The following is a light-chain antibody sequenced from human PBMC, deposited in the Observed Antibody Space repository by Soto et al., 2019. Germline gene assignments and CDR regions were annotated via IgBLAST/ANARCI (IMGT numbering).Light chain of an antibody. CDR3: QQYGSSPRT. J-gene: IGKJ1*01. CDR1: QSVSANN. V-gene: IGKV3-20*01. CDR2: SAS. Sequence: EIVLTQSPGTLSLSPGERATLSCRVSQSVSANNLAWYQQKVGQAPRLLIYSASSRATGIPDRFSGSGSGTDFTLTISRLEPEDLGVYYCQQYGSSPRTFGRGTKVEIK.